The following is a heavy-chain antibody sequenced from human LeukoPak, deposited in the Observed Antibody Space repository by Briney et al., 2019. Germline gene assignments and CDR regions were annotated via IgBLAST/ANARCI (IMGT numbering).Heavy chain of an antibody. D-gene: IGHD6-13*01. V-gene: IGHV1-46*01. CDR2: INPSGGST. CDR1: GYTFTSYY. CDR3: ASNSAAPSPYYYYGMDV. J-gene: IGHJ6*02. Sequence: ASVKVSCKASGYTFTSYYMHWVRQAPGQGLEWMGIINPSGGSTSYAQKFQGRVTITADESTSTAYMELSSLRSEDTAVYYCASNSAAPSPYYYYGMDVWGQGTTVTVSS.